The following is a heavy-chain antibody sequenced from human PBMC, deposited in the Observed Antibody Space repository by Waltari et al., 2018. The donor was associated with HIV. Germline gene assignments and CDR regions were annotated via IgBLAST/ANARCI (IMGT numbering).Heavy chain of an antibody. V-gene: IGHV1-3*01. CDR1: GYTFTSYA. J-gene: IGHJ3*02. Sequence: QVQLVQSGAEVKKPGASVKVSCKASGYTFTSYAMHWVRQAPGQRREWMGWRNAGNGNTKDPPEFQGRVTITRDTSASTAYMELSSLRSKDTAVYYCARADGSYYRCYAFDIWRQGTMVTVSS. CDR2: RNAGNGNT. D-gene: IGHD1-26*01. CDR3: ARADGSYYRCYAFDI.